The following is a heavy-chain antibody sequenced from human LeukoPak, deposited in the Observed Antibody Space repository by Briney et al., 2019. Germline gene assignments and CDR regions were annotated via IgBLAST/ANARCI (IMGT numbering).Heavy chain of an antibody. J-gene: IGHJ5*02. Sequence: SETLSLTCTVSGYSISSGYYWGWIRQPPGKGLEWIGSIYHSGSTYYNPSLKSRVTISVDTSKNQFSLKLSSVTAADTAVYYCARETTVTIWFDPWGQGTLVTVSS. CDR3: ARETTVTIWFDP. CDR2: IYHSGST. V-gene: IGHV4-38-2*02. CDR1: GYSISSGYY. D-gene: IGHD4-17*01.